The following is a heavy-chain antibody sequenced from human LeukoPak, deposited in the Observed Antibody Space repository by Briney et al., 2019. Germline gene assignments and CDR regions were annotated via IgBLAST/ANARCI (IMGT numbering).Heavy chain of an antibody. CDR2: IGGSGGST. V-gene: IGHV3-23*01. CDR1: GFTFSSYA. CDR3: AKDWSGVGATDYFDY. D-gene: IGHD1-26*01. Sequence: GVSLRLSCAASGFTFSSYAMGWVRQAPGKGLEWVSSIGGSGGSTYYADSVKGRFTISRDNSKNTLYLQMNSLRAEDTAVYYCAKDWSGVGATDYFDYWGQGTLVTVSS. J-gene: IGHJ4*02.